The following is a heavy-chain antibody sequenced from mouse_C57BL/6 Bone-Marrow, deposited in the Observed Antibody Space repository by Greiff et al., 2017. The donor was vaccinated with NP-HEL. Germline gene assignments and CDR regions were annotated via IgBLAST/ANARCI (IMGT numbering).Heavy chain of an antibody. CDR2: IRNKANNHAT. Sequence: EVKVEESGGGLVQPGGSMKLSCAASGFTFSDAWMDWVRQSPEKGLEWVAEIRNKANNHATYYAESVKGRFTISRDDSKSSVYLQMNSLRAEDTGIYFCTRRYYGSEGFAYWGQGTLVTVSA. CDR1: GFTFSDAW. V-gene: IGHV6-6*01. CDR3: TRRYYGSEGFAY. D-gene: IGHD1-1*01. J-gene: IGHJ3*01.